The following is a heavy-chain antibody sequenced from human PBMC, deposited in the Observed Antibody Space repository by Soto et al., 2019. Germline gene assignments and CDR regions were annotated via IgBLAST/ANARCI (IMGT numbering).Heavy chain of an antibody. V-gene: IGHV3-23*01. D-gene: IGHD2-2*01. Sequence: GGSLRLSCAASGFTFTSYAMSWVREAPGKGLEWVSAISGSAGSTYYAAYVKGRFTISRDNSKNTLYLQMNSLRAEDTAVYYCAKAYYPQYCSSTSCYEANYYYGMDVWGQGTTVTVSS. CDR1: GFTFTSYA. CDR2: ISGSAGST. J-gene: IGHJ6*02. CDR3: AKAYYPQYCSSTSCYEANYYYGMDV.